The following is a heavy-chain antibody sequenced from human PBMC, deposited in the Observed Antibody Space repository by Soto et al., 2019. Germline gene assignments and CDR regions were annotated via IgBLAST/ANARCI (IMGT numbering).Heavy chain of an antibody. V-gene: IGHV1-8*01. CDR1: GYAFTTYD. D-gene: IGHD3-10*01. CDR3: ARGSIWFGGYGMEV. CDR2: MNPNSGHT. Sequence: QVQLVQSGAEVKKPGASVKVSCKASGYAFTTYDINWVRQATGQGPEWMGWMNPNSGHTVYAQKFQGRVTVTRDTSINTAYTEMSGLRSEDTAVYYCARGSIWFGGYGMEVWGQGTTVTVSS. J-gene: IGHJ6*02.